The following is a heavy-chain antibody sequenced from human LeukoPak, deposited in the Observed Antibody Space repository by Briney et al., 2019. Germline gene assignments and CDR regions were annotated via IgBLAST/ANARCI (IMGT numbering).Heavy chain of an antibody. CDR2: ISYDGSNK. CDR1: GFTFSSYG. V-gene: IGHV3-30*18. Sequence: GGSLRLSCAASGFTFSSYGVHWVRQAPGKGLEWVAVISYDGSNKYYADSVKGRFTISRDNSKNTLYLQMNSLRAEDTAVYYCAKEADYYDSSGYYYGWFDPWGQGTLVTVSS. D-gene: IGHD3-22*01. CDR3: AKEADYYDSSGYYYGWFDP. J-gene: IGHJ5*02.